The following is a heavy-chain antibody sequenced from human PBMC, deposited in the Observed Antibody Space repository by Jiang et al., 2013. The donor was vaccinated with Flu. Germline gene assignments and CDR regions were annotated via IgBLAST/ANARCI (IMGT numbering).Heavy chain of an antibody. V-gene: IGHV1-69*01. J-gene: IGHJ4*02. CDR3: ARALHQYYYGSGSYQLSLLY. CDR2: IIPILGTA. Sequence: GAEVKKPGSSVKVSCKASGGTFSSYAISWVRQAPGQGLEWMGGIIPILGTANYAQKFQGRVTITADESTSTAYMELSSLRSEDTAVYYCARALHQYYYGSGSYQLSLLYWGQGTLVTVSS. CDR1: GGTFSSYA. D-gene: IGHD3-10*01.